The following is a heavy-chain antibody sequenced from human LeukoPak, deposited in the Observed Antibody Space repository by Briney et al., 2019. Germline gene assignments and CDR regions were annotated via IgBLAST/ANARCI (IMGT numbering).Heavy chain of an antibody. Sequence: PGGSLRLSCAASGFTFSNFALSWVRQDPGKGLEWVSTISGSGYSTYYADSVKGRFTLSGDSSKNTLFLQMNSLRADDTALYYCAKDSSGYYKPIDSWGQGTLVTVSS. CDR3: AKDSSGYYKPIDS. CDR1: GFTFSNFA. CDR2: ISGSGYST. D-gene: IGHD3-22*01. J-gene: IGHJ4*02. V-gene: IGHV3-23*01.